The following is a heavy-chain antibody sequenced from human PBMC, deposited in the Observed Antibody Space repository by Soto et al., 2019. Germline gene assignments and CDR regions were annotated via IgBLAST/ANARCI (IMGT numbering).Heavy chain of an antibody. CDR2: IYDSGFT. CDR1: GYSISSGDFS. CDR3: ARGSRPGVLNT. J-gene: IGHJ4*02. V-gene: IGHV4-31*03. D-gene: IGHD2-8*02. Sequence: QVRLQGSSPGLLKPSQTLSLTCTVSGYSISSGDFSWYWIRQYPGRGLEWIGDIYDSGFTYFNPSLKIRRNISVDPFSNQFSLKVNSGTAADTAVNFFARGSRPGVLNTGGLVTMITVSS.